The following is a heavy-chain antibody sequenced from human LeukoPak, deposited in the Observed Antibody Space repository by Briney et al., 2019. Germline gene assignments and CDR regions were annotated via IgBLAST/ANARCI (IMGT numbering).Heavy chain of an antibody. CDR2: INSDGSST. J-gene: IGHJ5*02. V-gene: IGHV3-74*01. CDR3: ARDPSPAGWFDR. Sequence: GGSLRLSCTGSGFTYSSYWMHWVRQAPGKGLVWVSRINSDGSSTSYADSVKGRCTVSRDNAKNTLYLQMNSLRVEDTAIYYCARDPSPAGWFDRWGQGTLVTVSS. D-gene: IGHD6-25*01. CDR1: GFTYSSYW.